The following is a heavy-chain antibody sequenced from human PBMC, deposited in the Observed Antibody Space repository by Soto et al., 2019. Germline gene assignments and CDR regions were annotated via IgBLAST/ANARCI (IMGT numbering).Heavy chain of an antibody. CDR3: ARDQRGNYFDY. Sequence: SETLSLTCAVSSGYISSSNWWSWVRQPPGKGLEWIGEIYHSGSTNYNPSLKSRVTVSVDKSKNQFSLKLSSVTAADTAVYYCARDQRGNYFDYWGQGTLVTVSS. CDR2: IYHSGST. V-gene: IGHV4-4*02. J-gene: IGHJ4*02. CDR1: SGYISSSNW.